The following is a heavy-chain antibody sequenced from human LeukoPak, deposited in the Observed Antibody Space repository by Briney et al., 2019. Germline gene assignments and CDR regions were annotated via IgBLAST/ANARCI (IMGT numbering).Heavy chain of an antibody. CDR1: GGSISSGGSS. V-gene: IGHV4-30-2*01. CDR3: ASRGGYYDSSGDPFDS. J-gene: IGHJ4*02. Sequence: SQTLTLTCAVSGGSISSGGSSWSWIRQPPGKGLEWIGYIYHSGSTYYNPSLKSRVTISVDRSKNQFSLKLSSVTAADTAVYYCASRGGYYDSSGDPFDSWGQGTLVTVSS. D-gene: IGHD3-22*01. CDR2: IYHSGST.